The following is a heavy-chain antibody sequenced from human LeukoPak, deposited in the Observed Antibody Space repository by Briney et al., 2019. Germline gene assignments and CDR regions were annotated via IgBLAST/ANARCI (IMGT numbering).Heavy chain of an antibody. CDR2: IKQDGSEK. CDR3: AKARITVLPRY. CDR1: GFTFSSYW. V-gene: IGHV3-7*01. Sequence: GGSLRLSCAASGFTFSSYWMSWVRQAPGKGLEWVANIKQDGSEKYYVDSVKGRFTISRDNSKNTLYLQMNSLRAEDTAVYYCAKARITVLPRYWGQGTLVTVSS. D-gene: IGHD3-9*01. J-gene: IGHJ4*02.